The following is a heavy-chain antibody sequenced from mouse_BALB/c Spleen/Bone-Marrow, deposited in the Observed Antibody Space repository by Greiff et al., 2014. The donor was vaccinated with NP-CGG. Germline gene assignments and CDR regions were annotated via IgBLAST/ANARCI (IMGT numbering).Heavy chain of an antibody. CDR3: VRHKNYYAMDY. V-gene: IGHV5-12-1*01. CDR2: ITNGGDNT. J-gene: IGHJ4*01. Sequence: EVQRVESGGGLVKPGGSLKLSCAASGFAFSRYDMSWVRQTPGKRLEWVAYITNGGDNTYYPDTVKGRFTISRDNAKNTLYLQMSSLKSEDTAMYYCVRHKNYYAMDYWGQGTSVTVSS. CDR1: GFAFSRYD.